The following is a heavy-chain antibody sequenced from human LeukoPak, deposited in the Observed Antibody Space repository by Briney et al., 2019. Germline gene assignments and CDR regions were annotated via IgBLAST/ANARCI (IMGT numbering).Heavy chain of an antibody. Sequence: GSLRLSCAASGFTVSSNYMSWVRQAPGKGLEWIGYIYYSGSTNYNPSLKSRVTISVDTSKNQFSLKLSSVTAADTAVYYCARDNGSGYDYVRDRWFDPWGQGTLVTVSS. V-gene: IGHV4-59*02. CDR3: ARDNGSGYDYVRDRWFDP. CDR1: GFTVSSNY. J-gene: IGHJ5*02. D-gene: IGHD5-12*01. CDR2: IYYSGST.